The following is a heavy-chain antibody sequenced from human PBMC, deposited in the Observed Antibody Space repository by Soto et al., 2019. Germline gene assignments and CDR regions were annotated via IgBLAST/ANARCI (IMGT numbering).Heavy chain of an antibody. J-gene: IGHJ4*02. CDR1: GGSINDDTYY. Sequence: PSETLSLTCTVSGGSINDDTYYWSWIRQPPGKGLEWIGYIYYSGSTNYNPSLKSRVTISIDTPKNQFSLKLSSVTAADTAVYYCARGGYSYGPWSLDYWGQGTLVTVSS. CDR2: IYYSGST. CDR3: ARGGYSYGPWSLDY. D-gene: IGHD5-18*01. V-gene: IGHV4-61*01.